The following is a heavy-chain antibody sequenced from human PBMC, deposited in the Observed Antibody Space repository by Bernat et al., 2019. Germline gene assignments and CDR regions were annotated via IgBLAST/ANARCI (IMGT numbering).Heavy chain of an antibody. Sequence: QVQLQESGPGLVKPSQTLSLTCTVSGGSISSGSYYWSWIRQPAGKGLEWIGRIYTSGSTNYNPSLKSRVTISVDTSKNQFSLKLSSVTAADTAVYYCAREGYCSGGSCYEPPYFDYWGQGTLVTVSS. CDR1: GGSISSGSYY. CDR2: IYTSGST. CDR3: AREGYCSGGSCYEPPYFDY. J-gene: IGHJ4*02. D-gene: IGHD2-15*01. V-gene: IGHV4-61*02.